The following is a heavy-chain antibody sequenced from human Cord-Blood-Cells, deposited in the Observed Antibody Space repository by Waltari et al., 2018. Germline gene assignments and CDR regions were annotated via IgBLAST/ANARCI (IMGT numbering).Heavy chain of an antibody. D-gene: IGHD4-17*01. CDR3: ARSSTVTTLPFDY. CDR2: INADNGTT. J-gene: IGHJ4*02. V-gene: IGHV1-3*01. Sequence: QVQLVQSGAEVKKPGASVKVSCKASGYTFTSYAMHWVRQAPGQRLEWMGWINADNGTTKDSQKFQGRVTITRDTSASTAYMELSSLRSEDTAVYYCARSSTVTTLPFDYWGQGTLVTVSS. CDR1: GYTFTSYA.